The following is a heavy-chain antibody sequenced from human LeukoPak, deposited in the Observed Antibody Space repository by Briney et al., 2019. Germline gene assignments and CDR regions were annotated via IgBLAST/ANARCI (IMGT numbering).Heavy chain of an antibody. CDR1: GGTFSSYA. V-gene: IGHV1-69*13. CDR2: IIPIFGTA. J-gene: IGHJ4*02. CDR3: ATDQVGAFLFDY. D-gene: IGHD1-26*01. Sequence: SVKVSCKASGGTFSSYAISWVRQAPGQGLEWMGGIIPIFGTANYAQKFQGRVTITADESTSTAYMELSSLRSEDTAVYYCATDQVGAFLFDYWGQGTLVTVSS.